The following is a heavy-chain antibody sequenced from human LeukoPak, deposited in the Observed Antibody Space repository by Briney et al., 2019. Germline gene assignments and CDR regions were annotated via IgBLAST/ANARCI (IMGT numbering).Heavy chain of an antibody. J-gene: IGHJ4*02. CDR1: GYTFTCYG. D-gene: IGHD1-26*01. CDR2: ISAYNGNT. Sequence: EASVKVSCKASGYTFTCYGISWVRQAPGQGLEWMGWISAYNGNTNYAQKLQGRVTMTTDTSTSTAYMELRSLRSDDTAVYYCARVNIASGSYYASGYWGQGTLVTVSS. V-gene: IGHV1-18*01. CDR3: ARVNIASGSYYASGY.